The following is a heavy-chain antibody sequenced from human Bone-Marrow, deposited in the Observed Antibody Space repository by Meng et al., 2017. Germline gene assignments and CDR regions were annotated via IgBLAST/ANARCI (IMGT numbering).Heavy chain of an antibody. J-gene: IGHJ5*02. CDR2: TYYRSRWYD. D-gene: IGHD1-1*01. CDR1: GDSVSSNIAA. Sequence: QVQLQQSGPGLVKPSQTPSLTCSISGDSVSSNIAAWNWIRQSPSRGLEWLGRTYYRSRWYDDYALSVKSRITINPDTSKSQFCLQLNSVTPEDTAVYYCARDGMSNSWFDPWGQGTLVTVSS. V-gene: IGHV6-1*01. CDR3: ARDGMSNSWFDP.